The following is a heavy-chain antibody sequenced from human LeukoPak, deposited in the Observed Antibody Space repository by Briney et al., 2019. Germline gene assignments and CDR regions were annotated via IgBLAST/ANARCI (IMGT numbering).Heavy chain of an antibody. CDR1: GGTFSSYA. V-gene: IGHV1-69*01. CDR2: TIPIFGTA. D-gene: IGHD1-14*01. CDR3: ARDLPDGWFDP. Sequence: SVKVSCKASGGTFSSYAISWVRQAPGQGLEWMGGTIPIFGTANYAQKFQGRVTITADESTSTAYMELSSLRSEDTAVYYCARDLPDGWFDPWGQGTLVTVSS. J-gene: IGHJ5*02.